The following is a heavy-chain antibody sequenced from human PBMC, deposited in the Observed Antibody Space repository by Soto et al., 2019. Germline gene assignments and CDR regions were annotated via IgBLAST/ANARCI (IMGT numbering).Heavy chain of an antibody. CDR1: GFTFSNYW. Sequence: EVQLVESGGGLVQPGGSLRLSCAASGFTFSNYWMSWVRQASGKGLEWVANIKQDGSEKYYVDSVKGRFTISRDNAKNSLYLQMNSLRAEDTAVYYCARHLSDAYFDYWGQGTLVTVSS. CDR3: ARHLSDAYFDY. J-gene: IGHJ4*02. CDR2: IKQDGSEK. V-gene: IGHV3-7*01.